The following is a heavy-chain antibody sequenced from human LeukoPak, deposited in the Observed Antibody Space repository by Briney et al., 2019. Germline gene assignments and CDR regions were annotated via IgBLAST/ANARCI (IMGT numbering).Heavy chain of an antibody. Sequence: SKTLSLTCAVSDYSISSGYYWGWIRQPPGKGLEWIGSFSHRGSTYYNPSLQSRVTISVDTSKNQFSLKLSSVTAADTAVYHCARAMASTTGSPYYYYGMDVWGKGTTVTVSS. V-gene: IGHV4-38-2*01. CDR3: ARAMASTTGSPYYYYGMDV. D-gene: IGHD1-1*01. CDR2: FSHRGST. CDR1: DYSISSGYY. J-gene: IGHJ6*04.